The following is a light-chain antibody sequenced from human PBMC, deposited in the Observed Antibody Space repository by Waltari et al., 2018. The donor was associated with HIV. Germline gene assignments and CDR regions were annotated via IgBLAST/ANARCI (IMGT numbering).Light chain of an antibody. CDR2: EDS. J-gene: IGLJ2*01. Sequence: SYELTQPPSVSVSPGQTARITCSGDALAKKYGYWHQQKSGQAPVLVIYEDSKRPSGFPERFSGSSSGTMATLTIRGAQVEDEGDYYCYSTDTSGNHREIFGGGTKLTVL. CDR3: YSTDTSGNHREI. CDR1: ALAKKY. V-gene: IGLV3-10*01.